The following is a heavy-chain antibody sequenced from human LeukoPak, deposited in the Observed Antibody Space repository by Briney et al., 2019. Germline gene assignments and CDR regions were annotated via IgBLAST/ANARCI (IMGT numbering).Heavy chain of an antibody. CDR2: IKQDGSEK. CDR1: GFTFSSYW. D-gene: IGHD6-19*01. CDR3: ARVIRPAYSSGWEPGAYYFDY. V-gene: IGHV3-7*01. J-gene: IGHJ4*02. Sequence: GGSLRLSCAASGFTFSSYWMSWVRQAPGKGLEWVANIKQDGSEKYYVDSVKGRFTISRDNARNSLYLQMNSLRAEDTAVYYCARVIRPAYSSGWEPGAYYFDYWGQGTLVTVSS.